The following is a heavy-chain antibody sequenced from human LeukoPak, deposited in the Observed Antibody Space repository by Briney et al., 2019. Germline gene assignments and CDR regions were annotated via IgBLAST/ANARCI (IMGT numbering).Heavy chain of an antibody. CDR1: GFTFSSYA. Sequence: GGSLRLSCAASGFTFSSYAMSWVRQAPGKGLEWVAVIWYDGSNKYYADSVKGRFTISRDNSKNTLYLQMNSLRAEDTAVYYCARDYDILTGSLGFDYWGQGTLVTVSS. J-gene: IGHJ4*02. D-gene: IGHD3-9*01. CDR3: ARDYDILTGSLGFDY. CDR2: IWYDGSNK. V-gene: IGHV3-33*08.